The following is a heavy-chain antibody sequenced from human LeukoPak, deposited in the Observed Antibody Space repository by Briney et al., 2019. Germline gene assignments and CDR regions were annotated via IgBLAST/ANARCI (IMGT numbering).Heavy chain of an antibody. D-gene: IGHD3-22*01. CDR2: ISGSGSTI. J-gene: IGHJ4*02. Sequence: GGSLRLSCAASGFTFSSYGMSWVRQAPGKGLEWISYISGSGSTIYYADSVKGRFTISRDNAKSSLYLQMNSLRAEDTAVYYCARDRSYYDSSGYYYQPGDYWGQGTLVTVSS. CDR1: GFTFSSYG. CDR3: ARDRSYYDSSGYYYQPGDY. V-gene: IGHV3-48*04.